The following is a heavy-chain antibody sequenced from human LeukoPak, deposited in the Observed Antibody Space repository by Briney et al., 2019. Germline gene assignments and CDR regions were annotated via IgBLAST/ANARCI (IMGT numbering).Heavy chain of an antibody. J-gene: IGHJ6*03. CDR1: GFTFSNAW. Sequence: GGSLRLSCAASGFTFSNAWMSWVRQAPGKGLEWVGRIKSKTDGGTTDYAAPVKGRFTISRDDSKNTLYLQMNSLRAEDTAAYYCASAAGYKWFDPTPYYMDVWGKGTTVTVSS. CDR3: ASAAGYKWFDPTPYYMDV. D-gene: IGHD1-1*01. V-gene: IGHV3-15*01. CDR2: IKSKTDGGTT.